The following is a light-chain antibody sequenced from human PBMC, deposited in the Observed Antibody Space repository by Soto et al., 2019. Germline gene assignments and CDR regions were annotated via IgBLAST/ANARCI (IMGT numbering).Light chain of an antibody. CDR3: QQSYNTPPWT. CDR1: QSINNY. J-gene: IGKJ1*01. Sequence: DIQLTQSPSSLSASVGDRVTVTCRASQSINNYLNWYQQRPGEAPKLLVYAASILQSGVPSRFNGTGSGTDFTLTIASLQPEDFATYYCQQSYNTPPWTVGQGTRVEVK. CDR2: AAS. V-gene: IGKV1-39*01.